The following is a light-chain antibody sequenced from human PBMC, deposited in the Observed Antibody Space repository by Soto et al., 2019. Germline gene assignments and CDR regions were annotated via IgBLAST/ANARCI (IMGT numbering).Light chain of an antibody. CDR2: WAS. CDR3: QQYYSNSIT. J-gene: IGKJ5*01. CDR1: QSVLYSSNNKNY. V-gene: IGKV4-1*01. Sequence: DLVMTQSPDSLTVSLGERATINCKSSQSVLYSSNNKNYLAWYQQKPGQPPKLLIYWASTRESGVPDRFSGSGSGTDFTLTISSLQAEDVAVYYCQQYYSNSITFGQGTRLEIK.